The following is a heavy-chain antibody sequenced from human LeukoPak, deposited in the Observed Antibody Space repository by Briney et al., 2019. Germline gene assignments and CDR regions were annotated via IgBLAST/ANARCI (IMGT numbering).Heavy chain of an antibody. Sequence: ASVKVSCKASGYTFTSYYMHWVRQAPGQGLEWMGIINPSGGSASYAQKFQGRVTMTRDTSTSTVYMELSSLRSEDTAVYYCARGLIDFWRTGRGMDVWGQGTTVTVSS. V-gene: IGHV1-46*01. J-gene: IGHJ6*02. CDR1: GYTFTSYY. D-gene: IGHD3-3*01. CDR2: INPSGGSA. CDR3: ARGLIDFWRTGRGMDV.